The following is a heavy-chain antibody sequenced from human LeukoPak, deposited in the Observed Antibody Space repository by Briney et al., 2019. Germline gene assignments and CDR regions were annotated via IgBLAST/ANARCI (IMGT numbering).Heavy chain of an antibody. J-gene: IGHJ4*02. CDR2: IYYSGSS. Sequence: SETLSLTCTVSGGSIGTYYWSWIRQPPGKGLEWIGYIYYSGSSIYNPSLKSRVTISVDTSKNQFSLKLSSVTAADTAVYYCASGEYVDTAMVTGYWGQGTLVTVSS. V-gene: IGHV4-59*12. CDR1: GGSIGTYY. CDR3: ASGEYVDTAMVTGY. D-gene: IGHD5-18*01.